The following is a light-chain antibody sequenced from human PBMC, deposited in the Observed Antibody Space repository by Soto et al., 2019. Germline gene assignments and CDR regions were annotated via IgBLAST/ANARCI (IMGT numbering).Light chain of an antibody. Sequence: DIQMTQSPSTLSASVGDRVAITCRASQSISIWLAWYQQKPGKAPKLLIYKASSLESGVLSRFSGSGSGTEFPLTISSLQPDDFATYYCQQYNDYSWTFGQGTKVEIK. CDR2: KAS. CDR3: QQYNDYSWT. J-gene: IGKJ1*01. CDR1: QSISIW. V-gene: IGKV1-5*03.